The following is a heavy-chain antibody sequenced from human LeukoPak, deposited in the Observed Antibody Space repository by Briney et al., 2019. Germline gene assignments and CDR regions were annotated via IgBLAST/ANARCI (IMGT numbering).Heavy chain of an antibody. CDR2: IYYSGST. CDR1: GGSISSYY. D-gene: IGHD2-21*02. CDR3: ARAKHIVVVTAILRRPGAFDI. V-gene: IGHV4-59*01. J-gene: IGHJ3*02. Sequence: SETLSLTCTVSGGSISSYYWSWIRQPPGKGLEWIGYIYYSGSTNYNPSLKSRVTISVDTSKNQFSLKLSSVTAADTAVYYCARAKHIVVVTAILRRPGAFDIWGQGTMVTVSS.